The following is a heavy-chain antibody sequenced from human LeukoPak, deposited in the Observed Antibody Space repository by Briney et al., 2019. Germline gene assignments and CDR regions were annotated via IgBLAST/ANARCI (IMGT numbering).Heavy chain of an antibody. CDR1: GFTFSSYW. J-gene: IGHJ4*02. CDR3: ARDPIIIVPAALDY. D-gene: IGHD2-2*01. V-gene: IGHV3-74*01. CDR2: INSDGTT. Sequence: SGGSLRLSCAASGFTFSSYWMHWVRQAPGKGLVWVSRINSDGTTSYADSVKGRFTTSRDNVKNTLYLQMNSLRAEDTAVYYCARDPIIIVPAALDYWGQGTLVTVSS.